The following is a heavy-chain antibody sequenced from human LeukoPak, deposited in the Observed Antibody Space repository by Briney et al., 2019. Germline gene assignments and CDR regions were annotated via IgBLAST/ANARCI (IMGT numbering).Heavy chain of an antibody. Sequence: GGSLRLSCTASGFTFSSYSMNWVRQAPGKGLEWVSSISSSSNYIYYADSAKGRFTISRDNAKNSLYLQMNSLRAEDTAVYYCARMYYVRGVHFYYFDYWGQGTLVTVSS. J-gene: IGHJ4*02. CDR3: ARMYYVRGVHFYYFDY. CDR2: ISSSSNYI. CDR1: GFTFSSYS. V-gene: IGHV3-21*01. D-gene: IGHD3-10*01.